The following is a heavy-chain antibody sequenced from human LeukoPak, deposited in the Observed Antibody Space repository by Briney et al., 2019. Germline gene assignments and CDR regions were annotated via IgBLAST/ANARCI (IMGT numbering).Heavy chain of an antibody. CDR1: GFTFSSHW. CDR2: ISTDGSRP. J-gene: IGHJ4*02. D-gene: IGHD2-15*01. CDR3: VRDGQGSTPLDY. Sequence: GGSLRLSCAAAGFTFSSHWMHWVRQAPGKGLVWVSGISTDGSRPRYADSVNGRFTISRDNAKNTLYLQMNSLRAEDTAVYFCVRDGQGSTPLDYWGQGTLVTVSS. V-gene: IGHV3-74*01.